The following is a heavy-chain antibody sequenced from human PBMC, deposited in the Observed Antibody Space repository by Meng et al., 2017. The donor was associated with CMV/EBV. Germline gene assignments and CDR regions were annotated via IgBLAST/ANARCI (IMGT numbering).Heavy chain of an antibody. CDR3: ARRPRDGGVDY. Sequence: SETLSLTCTVSGGSISSGGYYWSWIRQHPGKGLEWIGYIYYSGSTYYNPSLKSRVTISVDTSKNQFPLKLSSVTAADTAVYYCARRPRDGGVDYWGQGTLVTVSS. D-gene: IGHD2-15*01. CDR1: GGSISSGGYY. J-gene: IGHJ4*02. V-gene: IGHV4-31*03. CDR2: IYYSGST.